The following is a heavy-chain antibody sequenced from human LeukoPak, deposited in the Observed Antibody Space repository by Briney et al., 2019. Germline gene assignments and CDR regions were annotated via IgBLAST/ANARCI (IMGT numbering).Heavy chain of an antibody. Sequence: ASVKVSCKASGYTFTGYYMHWVRQAPGQGLEWMGWINPNSGGTNYAQKFQGRVTMTRDTSISTAYMELSRLRSDVTAVYYCARDVEEYSSSWGDNWFDPWGQGTLVTVSS. CDR1: GYTFTGYY. D-gene: IGHD6-6*01. CDR3: ARDVEEYSSSWGDNWFDP. V-gene: IGHV1-2*02. J-gene: IGHJ5*02. CDR2: INPNSGGT.